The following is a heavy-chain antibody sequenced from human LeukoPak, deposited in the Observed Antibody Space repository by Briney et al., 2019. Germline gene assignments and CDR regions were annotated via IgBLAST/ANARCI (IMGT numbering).Heavy chain of an antibody. CDR3: ARDNDLLRYFDWPLDY. CDR2: ISSSSSYI. CDR1: GFTYSSYS. Sequence: PGGSLRLSCAASGFTYSSYSINWVRQAPGKGLEWVSSISSSSSYIYYADSVKGRFTISRDNAKNSLYLQMNSLRAEDTAVYYCARDNDLLRYFDWPLDYWGQGTLVTVSS. D-gene: IGHD3-9*01. J-gene: IGHJ4*02. V-gene: IGHV3-21*01.